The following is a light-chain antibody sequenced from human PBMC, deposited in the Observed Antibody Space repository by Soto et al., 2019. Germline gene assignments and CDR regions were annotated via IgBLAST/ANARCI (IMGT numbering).Light chain of an antibody. V-gene: IGLV2-14*01. CDR3: SSYTSSSTDV. CDR2: EVS. Sequence: QSALTQPGSVSGSPGQSITISCTGTSSDVGGYNYVSWYQQHRGKAPKLMIYEVSNRPSGVSNRFSGSKSGNTASLTISGLQAEDEADYYCSSYTSSSTDVFGTGTKLTVL. CDR1: SSDVGGYNY. J-gene: IGLJ1*01.